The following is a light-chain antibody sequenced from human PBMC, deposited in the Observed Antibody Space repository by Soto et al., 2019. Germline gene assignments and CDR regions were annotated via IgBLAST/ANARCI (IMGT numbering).Light chain of an antibody. Sequence: QSVLTQPASVSGSPGQSITISCTGTSSDVGAYNYVSWYQQHPGKAPKLMIYEVSNRPSGVSNRFSGSKSGKTASLTISGLQAEDEADYYCSSYTISSTVVFGGGTQLTVL. CDR1: SSDVGAYNY. CDR2: EVS. CDR3: SSYTISSTVV. J-gene: IGLJ2*01. V-gene: IGLV2-14*01.